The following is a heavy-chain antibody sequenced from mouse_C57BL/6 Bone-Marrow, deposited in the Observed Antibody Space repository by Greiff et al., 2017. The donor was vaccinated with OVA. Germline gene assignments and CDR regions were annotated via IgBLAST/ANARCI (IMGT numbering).Heavy chain of an antibody. Sequence: VQLQQSGPELVKPGASVKISCKASGYAFSSSWMNWVKQRPGKGLEWIGRIYPGDGDTNYNGKFKGKATLTADKSSSTAYMQLSSLTSEDSAVYFCASGGYYGSSPYWYFDVWGTGTTVTVSS. J-gene: IGHJ1*03. CDR2: IYPGDGDT. V-gene: IGHV1-82*01. CDR1: GYAFSSSW. D-gene: IGHD1-1*01. CDR3: ASGGYYGSSPYWYFDV.